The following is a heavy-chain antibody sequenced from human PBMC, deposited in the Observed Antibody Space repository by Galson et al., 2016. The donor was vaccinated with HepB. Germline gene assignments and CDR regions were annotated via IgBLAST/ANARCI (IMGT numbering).Heavy chain of an antibody. J-gene: IGHJ3*02. V-gene: IGHV3-66*01. Sequence: SLRLSCAVSGFTVSGRYMSWVRQAPGKGLEWVSVIYSDGTTKYADSVKGRFIISRDNSKNTLYLQMNSLRAEDTAVYYCASCMGWYGMCAFEIWGQGTMVTVSS. CDR2: IYSDGTT. CDR3: ASCMGWYGMCAFEI. CDR1: GFTVSGRY. D-gene: IGHD6-13*01.